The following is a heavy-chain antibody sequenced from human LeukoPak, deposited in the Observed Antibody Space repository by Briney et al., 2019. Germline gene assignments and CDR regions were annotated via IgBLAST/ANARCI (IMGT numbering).Heavy chain of an antibody. Sequence: PGGSLRLSCAASGFTFSTYSMNWIRQPPGKGLEWIGEINHSGSTNYNPSLKSRVTISVDTSKNQFSLKLSSVTAADTAVYYCAIGYYDILTGYYKSPFDYWGQGTLVTVSS. CDR2: INHSGST. J-gene: IGHJ4*02. CDR1: GFTFSTYS. V-gene: IGHV4-34*08. CDR3: AIGYYDILTGYYKSPFDY. D-gene: IGHD3-9*01.